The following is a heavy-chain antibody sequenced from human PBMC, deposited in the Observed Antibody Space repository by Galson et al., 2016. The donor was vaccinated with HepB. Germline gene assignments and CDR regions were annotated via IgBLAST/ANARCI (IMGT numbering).Heavy chain of an antibody. CDR1: GFTSTSYW. CDR3: VREGGRGGGSP. CDR2: IKQDGSEK. D-gene: IGHD3-16*01. J-gene: IGHJ5*02. V-gene: IGHV3-7*03. Sequence: SMRLSCAASGFTSTSYWMSWARQPPGKGLEWVANIKQDGSEKNYVDSVKGRFTISRDNAKNSLYLKMNSLRAEDTAVYYCVREGGRGGGSPWGQGALVTVSS.